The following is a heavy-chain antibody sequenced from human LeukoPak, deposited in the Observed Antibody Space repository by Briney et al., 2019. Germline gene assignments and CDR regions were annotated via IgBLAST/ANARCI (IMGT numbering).Heavy chain of an antibody. CDR1: GGSFSGYY. J-gene: IGHJ5*02. D-gene: IGHD4-17*01. CDR3: ARWLMTTVTTSDSWFDP. Sequence: SETLSLTCAVYGGSFSGYYWSWIRQPPGKGLEWIGEINHSGSTNYNPSLKSRVTISVDTSKNQFSLKLSSVTAADTAVYYCARWLMTTVTTSDSWFDPWGQGTLVTVSS. CDR2: INHSGST. V-gene: IGHV4-34*01.